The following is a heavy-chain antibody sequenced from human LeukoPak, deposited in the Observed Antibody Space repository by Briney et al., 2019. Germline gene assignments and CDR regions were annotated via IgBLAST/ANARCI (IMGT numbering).Heavy chain of an antibody. CDR2: IRYDGSNK. Sequence: GGSLRLSCAASGFSFSNYAMTWVRQAPGKGLEWVAFIRYDGSNKYYADSVKGRFTISRDNSKNTLYLQMNSLRAEDTAVYYCAKERLAVVAAILDYWGQGTLVTVSS. CDR1: GFSFSNYA. CDR3: AKERLAVVAAILDY. J-gene: IGHJ4*02. D-gene: IGHD2-15*01. V-gene: IGHV3-30*02.